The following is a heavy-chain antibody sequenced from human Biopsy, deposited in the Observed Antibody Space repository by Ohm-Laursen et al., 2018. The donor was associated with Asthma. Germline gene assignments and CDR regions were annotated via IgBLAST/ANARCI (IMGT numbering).Heavy chain of an antibody. J-gene: IGHJ4*02. Sequence: SLRLSCTVSGFSLSDYYRSWIRQAPGKGLEWVSYISWSSSYTNYADSVKGRFTISRDNAKNSLFLQMNSLRAEDTAVYYCARGGSRDLWGTYRYPWDYWGQGTLVTVSS. CDR1: GFSLSDYY. V-gene: IGHV3-11*06. CDR2: ISWSSSYT. CDR3: ARGGSRDLWGTYRYPWDY. D-gene: IGHD3-16*02.